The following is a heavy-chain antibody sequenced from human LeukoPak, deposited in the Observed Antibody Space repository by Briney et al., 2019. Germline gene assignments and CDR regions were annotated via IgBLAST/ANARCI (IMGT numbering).Heavy chain of an antibody. CDR3: ARDTGYSSSWSRVDYYYGMDV. V-gene: IGHV1-69*13. CDR1: GYTFTGYY. J-gene: IGHJ6*02. D-gene: IGHD6-13*01. Sequence: ASVKVSCKASGYTFTGYYMHWVRQAPGQGLEWMGGIIPIFGTANYAQKFQGRVTITADESTSTAYMELSSLRSEDTAVYYCARDTGYSSSWSRVDYYYGMDVWGQGTTVTVSS. CDR2: IIPIFGTA.